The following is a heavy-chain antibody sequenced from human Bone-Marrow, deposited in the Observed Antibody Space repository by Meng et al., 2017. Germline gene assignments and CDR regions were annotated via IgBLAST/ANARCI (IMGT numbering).Heavy chain of an antibody. Sequence: GGSLRLSCAGSGFTFRNYWMYWVRQAPGKGLVWVSRTTPDGSATTYADSVKGRFTISRDNAQNTLFLQMNSLRAEDTAVYYCARDLREADFWGQGTRVTVSS. D-gene: IGHD1-26*01. CDR1: GFTFRNYW. V-gene: IGHV3-74*01. J-gene: IGHJ4*02. CDR3: ARDLREADF. CDR2: TTPDGSAT.